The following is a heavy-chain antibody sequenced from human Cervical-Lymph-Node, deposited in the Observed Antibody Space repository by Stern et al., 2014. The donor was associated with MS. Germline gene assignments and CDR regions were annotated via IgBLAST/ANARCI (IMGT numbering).Heavy chain of an antibody. Sequence: EVQLVQSGGGLVQPGGSLRLSCAASGYTFSSYSMNWVRQAPGKGLEWVSYISSRSSTIYYADSVKGRFTISRDNAKNSLYLQMNSLRDEDTAVYYCARDSRFAVTTSYYFDYWGQGTLVTVSS. V-gene: IGHV3-48*02. CDR1: GYTFSSYS. D-gene: IGHD4-17*01. CDR3: ARDSRFAVTTSYYFDY. J-gene: IGHJ4*02. CDR2: ISSRSSTI.